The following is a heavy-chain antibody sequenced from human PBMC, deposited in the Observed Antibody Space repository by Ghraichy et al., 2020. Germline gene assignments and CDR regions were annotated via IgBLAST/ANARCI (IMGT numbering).Heavy chain of an antibody. D-gene: IGHD3-16*01. V-gene: IGHV4-59*08. J-gene: IGHJ6*02. Sequence: SETLSLTCTVSGDSISSFYWSWIRQAPEKGLEFIGYVYYSGTATYNPSLESRVAISVDTSKNQFSLRLNSVTAADTATYYCARLGSRYIWGSPFWDHYYALDVWGQGTTVTVSS. CDR1: GDSISSFY. CDR3: ARLGSRYIWGSPFWDHYYALDV. CDR2: VYYSGTA.